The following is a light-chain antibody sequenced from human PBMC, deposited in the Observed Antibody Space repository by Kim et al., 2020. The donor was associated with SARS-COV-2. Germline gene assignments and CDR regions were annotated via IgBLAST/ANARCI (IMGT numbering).Light chain of an antibody. J-gene: IGKJ4*01. Sequence: LSPGERATRTCRASQSVGTFLAWYQQQPGQAPRLLIYDTFNMATGIPARFSGSWSGTDFTLTISSLDPEDFAVYYCQQRASWPLTFGGGTKVDIK. V-gene: IGKV3-11*01. CDR1: QSVGTF. CDR2: DTF. CDR3: QQRASWPLT.